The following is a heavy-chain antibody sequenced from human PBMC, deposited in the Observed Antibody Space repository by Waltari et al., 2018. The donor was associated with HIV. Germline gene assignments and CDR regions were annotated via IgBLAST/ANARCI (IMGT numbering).Heavy chain of an antibody. CDR2: IKSKQSGGTV. Sequence: EVQLVESGGGLVKPGESLRVYCADSGFDFKKYWMSWFRQAPEKGLEWVGRIKSKQSGGTVDYAAPVKGRFTISRDDSKNMMYLQMDSLESEDTAVYYCTTGSSGAEDYWGQGTLVTVSS. CDR3: TTGSSGAEDY. J-gene: IGHJ4*02. CDR1: GFDFKKYW. D-gene: IGHD3-22*01. V-gene: IGHV3-15*01.